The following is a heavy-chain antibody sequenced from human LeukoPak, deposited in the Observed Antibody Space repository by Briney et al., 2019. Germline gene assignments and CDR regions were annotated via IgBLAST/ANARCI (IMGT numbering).Heavy chain of an antibody. Sequence: NPGGSLRLSCAASGFTFNTAWMSGVRQAPGKGLEWVGHVKSKNAGGTTDYAAPVKGRFTISRDDSKTTLYLQMNSLKTEDTAVYYCTTEYYGSDYYWGQGTLVTVSS. CDR1: GFTFNTAW. D-gene: IGHD3-10*01. J-gene: IGHJ4*02. CDR2: VKSKNAGGTT. CDR3: TTEYYGSDYY. V-gene: IGHV3-15*01.